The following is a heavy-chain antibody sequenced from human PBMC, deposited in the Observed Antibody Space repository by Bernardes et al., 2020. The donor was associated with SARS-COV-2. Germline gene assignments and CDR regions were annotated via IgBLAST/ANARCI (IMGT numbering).Heavy chain of an antibody. CDR1: GFSFSNSW. V-gene: IGHV3-15*01. CDR3: GTQYPHVDDDDYYYGMDV. Sequence: GGSLRLSRAASGFSFSNSWMSWVRQAPGKGLEWVGLIKSKTDDGTTDYAAPVKGRFSISRDDSKNTLYLQMNSLKIEDTGVYYCGTQYPHVDDDDYYYGMDVWGQGTTNTFSS. CDR2: IKSKTDDGTT. D-gene: IGHD2-2*01. J-gene: IGHJ6*02.